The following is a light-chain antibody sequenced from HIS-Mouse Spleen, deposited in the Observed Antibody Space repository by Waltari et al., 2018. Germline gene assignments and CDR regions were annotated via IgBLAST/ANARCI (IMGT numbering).Light chain of an antibody. CDR3: YSTDSSGNHRV. CDR1: SLRSYY. Sequence: SSELTQDPAVSVALGQTVRITCQGDSLRSYYASWYQQKPGQAPVLVIYEDSKRPSGIPERFSGSSSGTMAPLTISGAQVEDEADYYCYSTDSSGNHRVFGGGTK. J-gene: IGLJ2*01. V-gene: IGLV3-19*01. CDR2: EDS.